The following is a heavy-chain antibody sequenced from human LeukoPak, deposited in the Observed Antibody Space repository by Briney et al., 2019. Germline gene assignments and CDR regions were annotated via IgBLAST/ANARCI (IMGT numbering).Heavy chain of an antibody. CDR1: GGSISGFY. D-gene: IGHD2-15*01. CDR3: ARHPFATPFDY. CDR2: IYYSGDS. Sequence: PSETLSLTCTVSGGSISGFYWSWIRQPPGKGLEWIGYIYYSGDSNYNPSLKSRVTMSLDTSKNQLSLRLSFVTAADTAVYYCARHPFATPFDYWGRGTLVTVSS. J-gene: IGHJ4*02. V-gene: IGHV4-59*08.